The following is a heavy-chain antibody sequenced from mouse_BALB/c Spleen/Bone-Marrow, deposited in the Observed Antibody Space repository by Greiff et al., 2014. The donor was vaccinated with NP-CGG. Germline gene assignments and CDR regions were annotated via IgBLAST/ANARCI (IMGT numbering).Heavy chain of an antibody. CDR3: ARAYYGNYPYAMDY. V-gene: IGHV14-3*02. D-gene: IGHD2-10*01. J-gene: IGHJ4*01. Sequence: LVESGAELVKPGASVKLSCTASGFNIKDTYMHWVKQRPEQGLEWIGRIDPANGNTEYDPKFQGKATITADTSSNTAYLQLSSLTSEDTAVYFCARAYYGNYPYAMDYWGQGTSVTVSS. CDR2: IDPANGNT. CDR1: GFNIKDTY.